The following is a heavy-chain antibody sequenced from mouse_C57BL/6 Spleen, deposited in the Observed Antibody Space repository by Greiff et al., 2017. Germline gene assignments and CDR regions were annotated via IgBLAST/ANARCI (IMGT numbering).Heavy chain of an antibody. CDR2: INYDGSST. D-gene: IGHD1-1*01. CDR3: ARYYYGSSYGAMDY. CDR1: GFTFSDYY. V-gene: IGHV5-16*01. Sequence: EVQRVESEGGLVQPGSSMKLSCTASGFTFSDYYMAWVRQVPEKGLEWVANINYDGSSTYYLDSLKSRFIISRDNAKNILYLQMSSLKSEDTATYYCARYYYGSSYGAMDYWGQGTSVTVSS. J-gene: IGHJ4*01.